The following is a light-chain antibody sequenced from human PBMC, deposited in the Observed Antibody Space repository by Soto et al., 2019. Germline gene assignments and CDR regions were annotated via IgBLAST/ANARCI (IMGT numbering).Light chain of an antibody. V-gene: IGLV4-69*01. Sequence: QAVVTQSPSASASLGASVKLTCTLSSGHTTYAIAWHQQQPEKGPRYLMKVNSDGSHSKGDGIPDRFSGSRSGAERYLTISSLRSEDEADYYCQTWGTGIVVFGGGTKLTVL. J-gene: IGLJ2*01. CDR1: SGHTTYA. CDR3: QTWGTGIVV. CDR2: VNSDGSH.